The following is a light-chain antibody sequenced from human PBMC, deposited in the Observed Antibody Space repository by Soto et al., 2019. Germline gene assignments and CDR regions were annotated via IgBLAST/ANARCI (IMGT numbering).Light chain of an antibody. Sequence: QSVLTQPPSVSEAPRQRVTISCSGSSSNIGNHAVNWYQQLPGKAPKLLIYYDNLLPSGVSERFSGSKSGTSASLAISGLQSEDEADYYCGAWDDRLNGPVFGGGTKLTVL. CDR2: YDN. V-gene: IGLV1-36*01. J-gene: IGLJ2*01. CDR3: GAWDDRLNGPV. CDR1: SSNIGNHA.